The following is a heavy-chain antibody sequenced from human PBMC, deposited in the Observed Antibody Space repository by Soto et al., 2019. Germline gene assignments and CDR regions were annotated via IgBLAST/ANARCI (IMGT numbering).Heavy chain of an antibody. D-gene: IGHD2-2*01. CDR1: GGSISSYY. CDR2: IYYSGST. CDR3: ARDQVSIGYCSSTSCYRGNWFDP. J-gene: IGHJ5*02. Sequence: PSETLFLTCTVSGGSISSYYWSWIRQPPGKGLEWIGYIYYSGSTNYNPSLKSRVTISVDTSKNQFSLKLSSVTAADTAVYYCARDQVSIGYCSSTSCYRGNWFDPWGQGTLVTVSS. V-gene: IGHV4-59*01.